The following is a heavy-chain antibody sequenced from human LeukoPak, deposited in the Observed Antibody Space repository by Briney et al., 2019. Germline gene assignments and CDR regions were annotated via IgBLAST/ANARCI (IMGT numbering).Heavy chain of an antibody. CDR1: GGSINSYF. CDR3: AGETLLDALDI. Sequence: SETLSLTCTVSGGSINSYFWSWIRQPAGKGLEWLGHIFVSGSTNYNPSLRGRLTMSMDTSKNQFSLRLTSVTAADTAVYYCAGETLLDALDIWGQGTLVSVSS. J-gene: IGHJ3*02. V-gene: IGHV4-4*07. D-gene: IGHD2/OR15-2a*01. CDR2: IFVSGST.